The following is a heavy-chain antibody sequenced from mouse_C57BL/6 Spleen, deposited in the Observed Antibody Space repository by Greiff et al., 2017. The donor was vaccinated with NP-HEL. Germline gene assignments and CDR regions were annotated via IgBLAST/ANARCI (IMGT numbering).Heavy chain of an antibody. Sequence: VQLQQSGAELARPGASVKMSCKASGYTFTSYTMHWVKQRPGQGLEWIGYINPSSGYTKYNQKFKDKATLTADKSSSTAYMQLSSLTSEDSAVYYCAREGDYVYYAMDYWGQGTSVTVTS. CDR2: INPSSGYT. CDR1: GYTFTSYT. J-gene: IGHJ4*01. CDR3: AREGDYVYYAMDY. D-gene: IGHD2-4*01. V-gene: IGHV1-4*01.